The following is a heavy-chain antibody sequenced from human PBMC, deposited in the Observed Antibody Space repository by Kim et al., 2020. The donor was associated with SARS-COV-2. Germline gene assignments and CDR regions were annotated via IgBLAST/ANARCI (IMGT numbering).Heavy chain of an antibody. CDR3: ARVLAVAGQGHFDY. CDR1: GFTFSSYG. J-gene: IGHJ4*02. D-gene: IGHD6-19*01. Sequence: GGSLRLSCAASGFTFSSYGMHWVRQAPGKGLEWVAVIWYDGSNKYYADSVKGRFTISRDNSKNTLYLQMNSLRAEDTAVYYCARVLAVAGQGHFDYWGQGTLVTVSS. V-gene: IGHV3-33*01. CDR2: IWYDGSNK.